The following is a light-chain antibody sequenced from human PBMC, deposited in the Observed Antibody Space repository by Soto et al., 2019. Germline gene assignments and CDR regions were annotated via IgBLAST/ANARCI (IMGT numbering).Light chain of an antibody. CDR3: QQLNSYLP. V-gene: IGKV1-9*01. CDR1: QGISSY. J-gene: IGKJ4*01. Sequence: EIQLTQSPSFLSASVGDRVTITCRASQGISSYLAWYQQKPGKXPXXLIYAASTLQSGVPSRFSGSGSGTEFTLTISSLQPEDFATDYCQQLNSYLPFGGGTKVDIK. CDR2: AAS.